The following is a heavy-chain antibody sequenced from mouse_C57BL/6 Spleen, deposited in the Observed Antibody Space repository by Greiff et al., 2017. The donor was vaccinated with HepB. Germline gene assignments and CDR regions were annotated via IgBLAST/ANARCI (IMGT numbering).Heavy chain of an antibody. CDR3: ARDYDDGYFDV. V-gene: IGHV1-59*01. Sequence: QVQLQQPGAELVRPGTSVKLSCKASGYTFTSYWMHWVKQRPGQGLEWIGVIDPSDSYTNYNQKFKGKATLTVDTSSSTAYMQLSSLTSEDSAVYYCARDYDDGYFDVWGTGTTVTVSS. D-gene: IGHD2-4*01. CDR2: IDPSDSYT. CDR1: GYTFTSYW. J-gene: IGHJ1*03.